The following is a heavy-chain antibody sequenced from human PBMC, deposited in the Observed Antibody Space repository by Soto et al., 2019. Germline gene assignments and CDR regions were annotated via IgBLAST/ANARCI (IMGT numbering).Heavy chain of an antibody. D-gene: IGHD3-10*01. CDR2: INHSGST. CDR1: GGSFSGYY. CDR3: ARARGSYMVRGHNWFDP. V-gene: IGHV4-34*01. Sequence: QVQLQQWGAGLLKPSETLSLTCAVYGGSFSGYYWSWIRQPPGKGLEWIGEINHSGSTNYNPSLKSRVTISVDTSKNQFSLQLSSVTAADTAVYYCARARGSYMVRGHNWFDPWGQGTLVTVSS. J-gene: IGHJ5*02.